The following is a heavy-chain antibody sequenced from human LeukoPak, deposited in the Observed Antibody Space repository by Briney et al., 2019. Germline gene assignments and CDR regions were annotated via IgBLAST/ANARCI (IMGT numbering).Heavy chain of an antibody. CDR3: AREEETTVTTFAFDI. Sequence: PGGSLRLSCAASGFTFSSYAMHWVRQAPGKGLEWVAVISYDGSNKYYADSVKGRFTISRDNSKNTLYLQMNSLRAEDTAVYYCAREEETTVTTFAFDIWGQGTMVTVSS. CDR2: ISYDGSNK. CDR1: GFTFSSYA. D-gene: IGHD4-17*01. J-gene: IGHJ3*02. V-gene: IGHV3-30-3*01.